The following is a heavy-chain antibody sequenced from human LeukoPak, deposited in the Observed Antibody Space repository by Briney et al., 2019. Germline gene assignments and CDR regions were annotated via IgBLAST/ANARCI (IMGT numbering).Heavy chain of an antibody. CDR2: ISYDGSNK. J-gene: IGHJ4*02. V-gene: IGHV3-30*18. CDR3: AKVALNFDWLPPFDY. CDR1: GFTFSSYG. Sequence: GSLRLSCAASGFTFSSYGMHWVRQAPGKGLEWVAVISYDGSNKYYADSVKGRFTISRDNSKNTLYLQMNSLRAEDTAVYYCAKVALNFDWLPPFDYWGQGTLVTVSS. D-gene: IGHD3-9*01.